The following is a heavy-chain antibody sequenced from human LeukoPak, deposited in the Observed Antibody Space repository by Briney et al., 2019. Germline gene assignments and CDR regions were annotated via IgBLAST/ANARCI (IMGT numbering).Heavy chain of an antibody. D-gene: IGHD3-3*01. CDR3: ARATQPFGVVYSAGYYYYMDV. CDR2: ISSSSSYI. CDR1: GFTFSSYS. J-gene: IGHJ6*03. V-gene: IGHV3-21*01. Sequence: GGSLSLSCAASGFTFSSYSMNWVRQAPGKGLEWVSSISSSSSYIYYADSVKGRFTISRDNAKNSLYLQMNSLRAEDTAVYYCARATQPFGVVYSAGYYYYMDVWGKGTTVTVSS.